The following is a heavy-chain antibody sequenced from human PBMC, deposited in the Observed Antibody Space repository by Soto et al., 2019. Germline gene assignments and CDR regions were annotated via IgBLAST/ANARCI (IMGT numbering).Heavy chain of an antibody. CDR2: ISYDGSNK. V-gene: IGHV3-30*18. D-gene: IGHD2-15*01. CDR3: AKDRIARVMVAPYDY. CDR1: GFTFSSYG. J-gene: IGHJ4*02. Sequence: GGSLRLSCAASGFTFSSYGMHWVRQAPGKGLEWVAVISYDGSNKYYADSVKGRFTISRDNSKNTLYLQMNSLRAEDTAVYYCAKDRIARVMVAPYDYWGQGTLVTVSS.